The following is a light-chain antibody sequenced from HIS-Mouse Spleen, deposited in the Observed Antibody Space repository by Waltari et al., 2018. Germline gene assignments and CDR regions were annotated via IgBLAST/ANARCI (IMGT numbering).Light chain of an antibody. CDR1: SSDVGSYNL. V-gene: IGLV2-23*03. J-gene: IGLJ2*01. CDR2: EGS. CDR3: CSYAGSSTFEV. Sequence: QSALTQPASVSGSPGQSIPISCTGTSSDVGSYNLVSWYHQHPGKAPKLMIYEGSKRPSGVSNRFSGSKSGNTASLTISGLQAEDEADYYCCSYAGSSTFEVFGGGTKLTVL.